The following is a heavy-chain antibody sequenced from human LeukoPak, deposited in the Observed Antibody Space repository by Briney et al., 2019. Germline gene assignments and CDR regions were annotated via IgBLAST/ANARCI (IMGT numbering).Heavy chain of an antibody. CDR2: IYYSGST. CDR1: GGSISSSSYY. Sequence: SETLSLTCTVSGGSISSSSYYWGWIRQPPGEGLEWIGSIYYSGSTYYNPSLKSRVTISVDTSKNQFSLKLSSVTAADTAVYYCARQMGATDYWGQGTLVTVSS. V-gene: IGHV4-39*01. CDR3: ARQMGATDY. D-gene: IGHD1-26*01. J-gene: IGHJ4*02.